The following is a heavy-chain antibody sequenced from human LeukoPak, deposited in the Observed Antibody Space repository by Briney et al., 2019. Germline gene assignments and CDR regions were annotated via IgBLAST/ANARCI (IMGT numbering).Heavy chain of an antibody. CDR1: GGSISSSSYY. D-gene: IGHD3-16*01. V-gene: IGHV4-39*01. CDR2: IYYSGRT. CDR3: ARHPRIMITFGFCN. J-gene: IGHJ4*02. Sequence: SETLSLTFTVSGGSISSSSYYWGWIRQPPGKGLVWIGSIYYSGRTYYNPSLKSRVTISVDTSKNQFSLKLSSVTAADTAVYYCARHPRIMITFGFCNWGQGTLVTVSS.